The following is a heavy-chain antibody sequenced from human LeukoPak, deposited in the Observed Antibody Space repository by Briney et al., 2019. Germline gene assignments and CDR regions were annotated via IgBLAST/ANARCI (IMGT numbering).Heavy chain of an antibody. D-gene: IGHD2-15*01. J-gene: IGHJ4*02. Sequence: PGGSLRLSCAASGVTFSDYWLHWGRQAPGKGLVWVSIINPYGSTTRYADSVTVRFTISRDNAKNTLYLQMNSLRAEDTAVYYCAYQLLPNWGQGTLVTVSS. V-gene: IGHV3-74*01. CDR3: AYQLLPN. CDR1: GVTFSDYW. CDR2: INPYGSTT.